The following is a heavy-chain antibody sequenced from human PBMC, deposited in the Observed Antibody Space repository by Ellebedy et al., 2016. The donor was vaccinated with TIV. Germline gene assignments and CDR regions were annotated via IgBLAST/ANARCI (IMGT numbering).Heavy chain of an antibody. J-gene: IGHJ6*02. D-gene: IGHD2-15*01. CDR3: ARKSLLRGTMDV. CDR1: GDSITSTIYY. Sequence: MPGGSLRLSCTVSGDSITSTIYYWGWIRQPQGKGREWIGTIYFSGSTYYNPSLKSKLTMSVDTSKNQFSMKLSSVTAADTAVYYCARKSLLRGTMDVWGQGTTVTVSS. V-gene: IGHV4-39*07. CDR2: IYFSGST.